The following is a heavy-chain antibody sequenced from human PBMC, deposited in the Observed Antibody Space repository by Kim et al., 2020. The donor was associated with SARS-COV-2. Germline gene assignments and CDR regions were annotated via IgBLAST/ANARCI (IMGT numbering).Heavy chain of an antibody. V-gene: IGHV4-34*01. J-gene: IGHJ4*02. CDR1: GGAFSEYY. CDR3: VRTEIDVILEAY. D-gene: IGHD3-16*02. Sequence: SETLSLTCVVYGGAFSEYYWSWIRQPPGKGLEYIGEIQYNGNTFYNPSLKSRVTISEDTSKRQFSLRLRSVTAADTGVYYCVRTEIDVILEAYWGQGTRVTVSS. CDR2: IQYNGNT.